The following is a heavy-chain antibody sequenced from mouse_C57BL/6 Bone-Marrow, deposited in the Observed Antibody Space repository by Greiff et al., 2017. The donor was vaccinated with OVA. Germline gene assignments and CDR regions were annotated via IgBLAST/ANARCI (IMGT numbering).Heavy chain of an antibody. CDR2: IYPGNSDT. Sequence: EVQLQQSGTVLARPGASVKMSCKTSGYTFTSYWMHWVKQRPGQGLEWIGAIYPGNSDTSYNQKFKGKATITADTSSNTAYLQLSSLTSEDTAVYYCTTRPIVTSYYFDYWGQGTTLTVSS. CDR1: GYTFTSYW. CDR3: TTRPIVTSYYFDY. V-gene: IGHV1-5*01. D-gene: IGHD2-5*01. J-gene: IGHJ2*01.